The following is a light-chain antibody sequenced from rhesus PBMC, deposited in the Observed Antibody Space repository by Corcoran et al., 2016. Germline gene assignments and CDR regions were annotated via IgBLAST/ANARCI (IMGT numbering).Light chain of an antibody. Sequence: DVVMTQSPLSLPVTPGQPASISCRSSQSLLHSNGNTSLGWFLQKPCQPPRRLIFRGSNLHSGVPDRVSGSGAVTDLTLKSSRVEAGDVGVYYCMQGTHWPSFGQGTKVEIK. CDR1: QSLLHSNGNTS. CDR2: RGS. CDR3: MQGTHWPS. J-gene: IGKJ2*01. V-gene: IGKV2-58*03.